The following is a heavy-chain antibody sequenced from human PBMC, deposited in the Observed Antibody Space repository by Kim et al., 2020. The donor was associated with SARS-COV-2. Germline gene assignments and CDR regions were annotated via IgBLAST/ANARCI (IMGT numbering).Heavy chain of an antibody. V-gene: IGHV1-69*13. CDR3: AGLWFRELFPGYYYMDV. CDR2: IIPIFGTA. J-gene: IGHJ6*03. Sequence: SVKVSCKASGGTFSSYAISWVRQDPGQGLEWMGGIIPIFGTANYAQKFQGRVTITADESTSTAYMELSSLRSEDTAVYYCAGLWFRELFPGYYYMDVWG. D-gene: IGHD3-10*01. CDR1: GGTFSSYA.